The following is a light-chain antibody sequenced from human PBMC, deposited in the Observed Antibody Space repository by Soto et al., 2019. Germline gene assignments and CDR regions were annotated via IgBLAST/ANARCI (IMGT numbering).Light chain of an antibody. CDR1: QSVTNSY. J-gene: IGKJ1*01. V-gene: IGKV3-15*01. CDR2: GAS. CDR3: QQYITLWT. Sequence: EIVMTQSPFTLSVSPGERATLSCRASQSVTNSYLAWYKQKPGQAPRLLIFGASTRAAGIPARFSGSGSGTEFTLTISSLKSEDFAVYYCQQYITLWTFGHGTQVDIK.